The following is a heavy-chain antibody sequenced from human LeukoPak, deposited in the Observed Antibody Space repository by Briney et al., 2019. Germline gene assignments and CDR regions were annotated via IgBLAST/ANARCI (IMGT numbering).Heavy chain of an antibody. CDR1: GYTFTGHA. Sequence: ASVKVSCKASGYTFTGHAMNWVRQAPGQGPEWMGYINTKTGNPTYAQGFTGRFVFSLDTSVSTAYLQISSLKPEDTGVYYCAREDGDYGEYYFDYWGQGTLVTVSS. V-gene: IGHV7-4-1*02. CDR2: INTKTGNP. D-gene: IGHD4-17*01. J-gene: IGHJ4*02. CDR3: AREDGDYGEYYFDY.